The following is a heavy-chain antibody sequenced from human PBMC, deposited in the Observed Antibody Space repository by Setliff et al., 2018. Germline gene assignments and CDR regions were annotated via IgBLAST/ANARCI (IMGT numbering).Heavy chain of an antibody. CDR2: ISAYNGNT. D-gene: IGHD2-15*01. CDR3: ARLHCSGSSCYYDY. J-gene: IGHJ4*02. Sequence: ASVKVSCKASGYTFTSYGISWVRQAPGQGLEWMGWISAYNGNTNYAQKLQGRVTMTTDTSTSTVYLELSSLRSEDTAVYYCARLHCSGSSCYYDYWGQGTLVTVSS. CDR1: GYTFTSYG. V-gene: IGHV1-18*01.